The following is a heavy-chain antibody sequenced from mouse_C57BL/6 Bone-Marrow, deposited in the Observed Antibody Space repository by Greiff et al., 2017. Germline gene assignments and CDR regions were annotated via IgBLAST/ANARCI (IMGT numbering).Heavy chain of an antibody. V-gene: IGHV1-26*01. CDR3: ARQNYYGSSRAWFAY. CDR1: GYTFTDYY. D-gene: IGHD1-1*01. J-gene: IGHJ3*01. CDR2: INPNNGGT. Sequence: VQLQQSGPELVKPGASVKISCKASGYTFTDYYMNWVKPSHGKSLEWIGDINPNNGGTSYNQKFKGKAPLTVDKSSSTAYMELRSLTSEDSAVYYCARQNYYGSSRAWFAYWGQGTLVTVSA.